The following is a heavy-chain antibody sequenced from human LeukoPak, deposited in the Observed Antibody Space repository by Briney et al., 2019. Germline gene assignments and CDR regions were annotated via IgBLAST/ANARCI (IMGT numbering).Heavy chain of an antibody. V-gene: IGHV1-2*06. CDR2: INPNSGGT. CDR3: ARGDYDSSGYYLGGFDY. CDR1: GYTFTGYY. Sequence: ASVKVSCKASGYTFTGYYMHWVRQAPGQGLEWMGRINPNSGGTNYAQKFQGRVTMTRDTSISTPYMELSRLRSDDTAVYYCARGDYDSSGYYLGGFDYWGQGTLVTVSS. D-gene: IGHD3-22*01. J-gene: IGHJ4*02.